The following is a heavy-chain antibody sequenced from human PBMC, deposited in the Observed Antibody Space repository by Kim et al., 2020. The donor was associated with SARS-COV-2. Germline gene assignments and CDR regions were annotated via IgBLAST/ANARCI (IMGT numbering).Heavy chain of an antibody. J-gene: IGHJ6*02. Sequence: GGSLRLSCAASGFTFSSYAMSWVRQAPGKGLEWVSAISGSGGSTYYADSVKGRFTISRDNSKNTLYLQMNSLRAEDTAVYYCAKETSQGEGVVPADYYYGMDVWGQGTTVTVSS. CDR2: ISGSGGST. CDR3: AKETSQGEGVVPADYYYGMDV. CDR1: GFTFSSYA. V-gene: IGHV3-23*01. D-gene: IGHD2-2*01.